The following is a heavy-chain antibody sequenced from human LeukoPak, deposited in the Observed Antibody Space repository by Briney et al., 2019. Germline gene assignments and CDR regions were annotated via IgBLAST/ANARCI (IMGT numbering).Heavy chain of an antibody. CDR2: INPSGGST. CDR3: ARGHYYGSGSYPSFDY. V-gene: IGHV1-46*01. CDR1: GYTFTSYY. D-gene: IGHD3-10*01. Sequence: ASVKVSCKASGYTFTSYYMHWVRQAPGQGLEWMGIINPSGGSTSYAQKFQGRVAMTRDTSTSTVYMELSSLRSEDTAVYYCARGHYYGSGSYPSFDYWGQGTLVTVSS. J-gene: IGHJ4*02.